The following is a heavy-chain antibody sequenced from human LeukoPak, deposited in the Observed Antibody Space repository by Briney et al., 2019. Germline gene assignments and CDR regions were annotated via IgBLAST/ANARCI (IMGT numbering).Heavy chain of an antibody. CDR3: ARDGDFRSGYDY. Sequence: ASVKVSCKASGYTFTGYYMHWVRQAPGQGLEWMGRINPNSGGTNYAQKFQGRVTMTRDTSISTAYMELSRLRSDDTAVYYCARDGDFRSGYDYWGQGTLVTVSS. CDR2: INPNSGGT. CDR1: GYTFTGYY. V-gene: IGHV1-2*06. D-gene: IGHD3-3*01. J-gene: IGHJ4*02.